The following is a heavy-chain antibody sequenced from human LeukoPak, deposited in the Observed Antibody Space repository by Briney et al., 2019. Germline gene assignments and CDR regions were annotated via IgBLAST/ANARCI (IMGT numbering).Heavy chain of an antibody. CDR3: ARGGISARPDY. CDR2: IWYDGSNE. Sequence: GGSLRLSCAASGFNFRGNAMHWVRQAPGKGLEWVAIIWYDGSNEYYGDSVKGRFSISRDNSKNTLYLQMNSLTAEDTAVYYCARGGISARPDYWGQGTLVTVSS. CDR1: GFNFRGNA. D-gene: IGHD6-6*01. J-gene: IGHJ4*02. V-gene: IGHV3-33*01.